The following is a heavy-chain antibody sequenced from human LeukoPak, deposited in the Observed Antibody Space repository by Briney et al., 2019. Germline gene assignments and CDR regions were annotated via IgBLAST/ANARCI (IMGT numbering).Heavy chain of an antibody. J-gene: IGHJ3*02. Sequence: ASVKVSCKASGYTFTNFDINWVRQATGQGLEWMGWMNPKTGNTGSAQKFQGRVTITGNTSISTAYMELSSLRSEDAAVYYCVRIYYSNAFDIWGQGTMVTVSS. CDR1: GYTFTNFD. V-gene: IGHV1-8*01. D-gene: IGHD4-11*01. CDR3: VRIYYSNAFDI. CDR2: MNPKTGNT.